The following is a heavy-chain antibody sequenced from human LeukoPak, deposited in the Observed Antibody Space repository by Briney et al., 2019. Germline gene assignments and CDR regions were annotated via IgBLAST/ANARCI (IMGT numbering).Heavy chain of an antibody. Sequence: GGSLRLSCAASGFTFSDYYMSWIRQAPGKGLEWVSYISSSGSTIYYADSVKGRFTISRDNSKNTLYLQMNSLRAEDTAVYYCAKDPGSVAVAPPGDWGQGTLVTVSS. CDR3: AKDPGSVAVAPPGD. CDR1: GFTFSDYY. V-gene: IGHV3-11*04. J-gene: IGHJ4*02. D-gene: IGHD6-19*01. CDR2: ISSSGSTI.